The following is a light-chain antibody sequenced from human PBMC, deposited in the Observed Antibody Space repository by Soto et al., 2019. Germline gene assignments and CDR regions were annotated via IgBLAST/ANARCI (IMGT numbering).Light chain of an antibody. CDR3: SSYTSSSSGV. CDR1: SSDVGGYNY. V-gene: IGLV2-14*01. CDR2: DVS. Sequence: QSALTQPASVSGSPGQSITISSTGTSSDVGGYNYVSWYQQHPGKAPKLMIYDVSNRPSGVSNRFSGSKSGNTASLTISGLQAEDEADYYCSSYTSSSSGVFGGGTQLTV. J-gene: IGLJ3*02.